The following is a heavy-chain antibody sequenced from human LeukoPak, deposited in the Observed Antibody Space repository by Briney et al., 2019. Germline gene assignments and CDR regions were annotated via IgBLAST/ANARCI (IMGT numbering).Heavy chain of an antibody. CDR1: GFTFSSYW. D-gene: IGHD3-10*01. CDR3: AKDRYYGSGSYSDY. V-gene: IGHV3-30*18. CDR2: ISYDGSNK. Sequence: PGGSLRLSCAASGFTFSSYWMTWVRQAPGTGLEWVAVISYDGSNKYYADSVKGRFTISRDNAKNSLYLQMNSLRAEDTALYYCAKDRYYGSGSYSDYWGQGTLVTVSS. J-gene: IGHJ4*02.